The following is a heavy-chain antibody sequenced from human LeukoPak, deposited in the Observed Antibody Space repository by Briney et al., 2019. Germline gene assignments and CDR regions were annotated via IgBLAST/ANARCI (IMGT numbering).Heavy chain of an antibody. J-gene: IGHJ6*03. Sequence: AETLSLTCAVSDSSISSNYYWGWIRQPPGRGLEWSGIIYHRGSTHFNPSLKSRVIISGDTARNRFSVRLTSVTDAATAVYYCARVYYDFWSSHMTFCNMDVWGKGTTVTVSS. CDR2: IYHRGST. D-gene: IGHD3-3*01. CDR3: ARVYYDFWSSHMTFCNMDV. CDR1: DSSISSNYY. V-gene: IGHV4-38-2*01.